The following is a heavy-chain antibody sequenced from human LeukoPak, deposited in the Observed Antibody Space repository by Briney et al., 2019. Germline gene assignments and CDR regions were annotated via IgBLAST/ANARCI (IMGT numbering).Heavy chain of an antibody. CDR2: IYSGGTT. J-gene: IGHJ5*02. CDR1: GFAISANY. Sequence: GGSLRLSCAASGFAISANYMSWVRQSPGKGLEWVSLIYSGGTTDYADSVKGRFTISKDDSKNTVFLQMNSLTAEDTALYYCASLYCSRGSCAFDVWGQGTLVTVSS. CDR3: ASLYCSRGSCAFDV. D-gene: IGHD2-15*01. V-gene: IGHV3-66*01.